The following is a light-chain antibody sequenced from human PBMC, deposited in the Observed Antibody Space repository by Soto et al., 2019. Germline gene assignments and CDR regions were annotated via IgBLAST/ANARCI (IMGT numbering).Light chain of an antibody. CDR1: SSDVGGYNY. CDR2: DVS. V-gene: IGLV2-14*01. Sequence: QSALTQPASMSGSPGQSITISCTGTSSDVGGYNYVSWYQQHPGKAPKLMIYDVSNRPSGVSNRFSGSKSGNTASLTISGLQAEDEADYYSSSYTSSSTLVFGTGTKVTVL. J-gene: IGLJ1*01. CDR3: SSYTSSSTLV.